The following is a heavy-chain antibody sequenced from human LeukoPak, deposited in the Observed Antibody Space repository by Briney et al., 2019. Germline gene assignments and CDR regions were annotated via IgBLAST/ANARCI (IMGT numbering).Heavy chain of an antibody. CDR3: AREGLYYATKGRPFDY. Sequence: GGSLRLSCAASGFTFSSYGMTWVRQAPGKGLEWVSSISSSSSYIYYADSVKGRFTISRDNAKNSLYLQMNSLRAEDTAVYYCAREGLYYATKGRPFDYWGQGTLVTVSS. V-gene: IGHV3-21*04. CDR1: GFTFSSYG. J-gene: IGHJ4*02. D-gene: IGHD3-10*01. CDR2: ISSSSSYI.